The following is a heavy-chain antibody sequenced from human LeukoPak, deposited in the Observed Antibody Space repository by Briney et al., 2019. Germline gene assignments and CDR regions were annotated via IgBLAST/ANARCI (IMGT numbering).Heavy chain of an antibody. CDR3: AKVYGSGIAGMDV. J-gene: IGHJ6*04. CDR1: GFTFDDYA. CDR2: ISWDGGST. Sequence: PGGSLRLSCAASGFTFDDYAMHWVRQAPGKGLEWVSLISWDGGSTYYADSVKGRFTISRDNSKNTLYLQMNSLRAEDTAVYYCAKVYGSGIAGMDVWGKGTTVTVSS. D-gene: IGHD3-10*01. V-gene: IGHV3-43D*04.